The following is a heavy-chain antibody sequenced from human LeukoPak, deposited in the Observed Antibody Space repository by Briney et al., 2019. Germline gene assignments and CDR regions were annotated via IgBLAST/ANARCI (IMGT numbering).Heavy chain of an antibody. D-gene: IGHD6-19*01. CDR3: ARDPGDSSGRQFDY. CDR1: GFTFSSYS. V-gene: IGHV3-21*01. J-gene: IGHJ4*02. CDR2: ISSSSYI. Sequence: PGGSLRLSCAASGFTFSSYSMNWVRQAPGKGLEWVSSISSSSYIYYADSVKGRFTISRDNAKNSLYLQMNSLRAEDTAVYYCARDPGDSSGRQFDYWGQGTLVTVSS.